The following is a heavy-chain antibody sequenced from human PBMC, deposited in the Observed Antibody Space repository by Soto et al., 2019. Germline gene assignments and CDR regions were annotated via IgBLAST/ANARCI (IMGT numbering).Heavy chain of an antibody. V-gene: IGHV3-21*01. D-gene: IGHD6-19*01. J-gene: IGHJ6*02. Sequence: GGSLRLSCAASGFTFSTYSMNWVRQAPGKGLEWVSSIRSSGSYIYYADSVKDRFSISRDNAKNSLYLQMNSLRAEDTAVYYCARDPHQWHDSGWYISGYGMDVWGQGTTVTVSS. CDR2: IRSSGSYI. CDR3: ARDPHQWHDSGWYISGYGMDV. CDR1: GFTFSTYS.